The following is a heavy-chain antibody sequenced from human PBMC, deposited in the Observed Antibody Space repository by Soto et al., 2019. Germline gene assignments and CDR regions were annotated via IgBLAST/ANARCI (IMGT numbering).Heavy chain of an antibody. J-gene: IGHJ3*02. CDR2: INPNSGGT. D-gene: IGHD4-17*01. CDR3: PGDRITAVTTGASHDAFDI. V-gene: IGHV1-2*04. Sequence: ASVKVSCKASGYTFTGYYMHWVRQAHGQGLEWKRWINPNSGGTNYAQKFQGWVTMTRDTSISTAYMEQSRLRSDGTAVYYRPGDRITAVTTGASHDAFDIRGKGTTITVSS. CDR1: GYTFTGYY.